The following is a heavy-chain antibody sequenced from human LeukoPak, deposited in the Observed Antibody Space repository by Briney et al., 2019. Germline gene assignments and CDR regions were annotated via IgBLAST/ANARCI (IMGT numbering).Heavy chain of an antibody. Sequence: ASVEVSCKASGYTFTVYYMHWVRQAPGQGLEWMEWISAYNGNTNYAQKLQGRVTMTTDTSTSTAYMELRSLRSDDTAVYYCARAPLDYDSSVTGKFDYCGQGTLVTVSA. J-gene: IGHJ4*01. CDR1: GYTFTVYY. V-gene: IGHV1-18*04. CDR3: ARAPLDYDSSVTGKFDY. CDR2: ISAYNGNT. D-gene: IGHD3-22*01.